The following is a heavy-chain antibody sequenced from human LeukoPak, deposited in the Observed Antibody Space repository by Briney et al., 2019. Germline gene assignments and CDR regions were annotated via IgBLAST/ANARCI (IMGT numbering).Heavy chain of an antibody. D-gene: IGHD4-17*01. CDR2: ISGSGGNT. Sequence: GGSLRLSCAASGFPLSSYWMHWVRHAPGKGLEGVSVISGSGGNTYYTDSVKGRFTISRDNSKNTLYLQMNSLRAEDTAIYYCAKVGGGDYMGGDFDYWGQGTLVTVSS. V-gene: IGHV3-23*01. J-gene: IGHJ4*02. CDR3: AKVGGGDYMGGDFDY. CDR1: GFPLSSYW.